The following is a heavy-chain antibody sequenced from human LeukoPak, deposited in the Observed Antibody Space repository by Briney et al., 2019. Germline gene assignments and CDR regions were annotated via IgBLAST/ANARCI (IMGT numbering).Heavy chain of an antibody. J-gene: IGHJ4*02. V-gene: IGHV3-23*01. CDR3: ANLDIAVAGTEETMDY. CDR2: ISGSGGST. Sequence: GGSLRLSCAAYGFTFSSYAMSWVRQAPGKGLEWVSAISGSGGSTYYADSVKGRFTISRDNSKNTLYLKMNSLRAEDTAVYCCANLDIAVAGTEETMDYWSQRTLVTVPS. CDR1: GFTFSSYA. D-gene: IGHD6-19*01.